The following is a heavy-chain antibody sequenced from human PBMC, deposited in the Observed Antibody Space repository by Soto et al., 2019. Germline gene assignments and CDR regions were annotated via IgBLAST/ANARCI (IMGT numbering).Heavy chain of an antibody. CDR1: GGSISSSSW. D-gene: IGHD3-9*01. J-gene: IGHJ4*02. Sequence: SETMCVTCAVAGGSISSSSWWSWVRQPPGKGLEWIGGIYYSGSTNYNPSLKSRLTISVDKSENQFSLKLSSVTAADTAVYYCAREVRYFDWPQGFDFWGQGTLVTVSS. CDR3: AREVRYFDWPQGFDF. CDR2: IYYSGST. V-gene: IGHV4-4*02.